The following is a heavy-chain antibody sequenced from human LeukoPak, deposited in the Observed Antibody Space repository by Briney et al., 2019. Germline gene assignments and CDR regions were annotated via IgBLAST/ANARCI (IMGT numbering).Heavy chain of an antibody. D-gene: IGHD6-13*01. J-gene: IGHJ6*03. CDR1: GGSINSSSYY. CDR2: IYYSGST. V-gene: IGHV4-39*01. CDR3: ARHVAAARGKHYYCYMDV. Sequence: SETLSLACAVSGGSINSSSYYWGWIRQPPGKGLEWTGNIYYSGSTYYNPSLKSRVTISVDTSKNQFSLKLSSVTAADTAVYYCARHVAAARGKHYYCYMDVWGKGTTVTVSS.